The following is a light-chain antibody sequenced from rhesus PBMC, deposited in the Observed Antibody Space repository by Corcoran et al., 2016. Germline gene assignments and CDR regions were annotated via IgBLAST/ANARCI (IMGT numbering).Light chain of an antibody. CDR1: QGTSSY. CDR3: QQHNSHPLT. J-gene: IGKJ4*01. CDR2: GAS. V-gene: IGKV1-28*03. Sequence: DIQMTQSPSSLSASVGDTVTITCRVSQGTSSYLNWFQPKPGKASKLLIYGASSLQSGVPSRFRGSGSGTDFTLTISSMQPDEFAAYYYQQHNSHPLTFGGGTKVELK.